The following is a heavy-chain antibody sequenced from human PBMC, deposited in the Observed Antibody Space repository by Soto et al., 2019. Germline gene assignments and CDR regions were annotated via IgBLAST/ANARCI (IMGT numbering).Heavy chain of an antibody. Sequence: ETLSLTCTVSGGSISSYYWSWIRQPPGQGLEWIGYIYYSGSTNYNPSLKSRVTISVDRSKNQFSLTLSSVTAADTAVYYCARGHYGGHGLDVWGQGTTVTVS. J-gene: IGHJ6*02. V-gene: IGHV4-59*12. CDR1: GGSISSYY. CDR3: ARGHYGGHGLDV. D-gene: IGHD4-17*01. CDR2: IYYSGST.